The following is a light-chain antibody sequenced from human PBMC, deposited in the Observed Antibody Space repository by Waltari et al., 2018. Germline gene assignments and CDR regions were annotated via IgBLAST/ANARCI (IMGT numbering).Light chain of an antibody. J-gene: IGLJ2*01. Sequence: QSALTQPDSVSGSPGQSITISCTGTSSDGGGYNYVSWYQQYPGKAPKVIIYDAINRPSGVSNRFSGSKSGNSASLTISGLQAEDEADYYCGSFISSTTGIFGGGTRLTVL. CDR3: GSFISSTTGI. CDR2: DAI. CDR1: SSDGGGYNY. V-gene: IGLV2-14*03.